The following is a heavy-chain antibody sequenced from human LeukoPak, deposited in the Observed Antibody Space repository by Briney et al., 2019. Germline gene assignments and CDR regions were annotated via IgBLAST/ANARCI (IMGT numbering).Heavy chain of an antibody. Sequence: GGSLRLSCAASGFTFSSYAMHWVRQAPGKGLEWVAVISYDRSNKYYADSVKGRFTISRDNSKNTLYLQMNSLRAEDTAVYYCARDLDLYYYDSSGYPGGLDYWGQGTLVTVSS. J-gene: IGHJ4*02. CDR3: ARDLDLYYYDSSGYPGGLDY. D-gene: IGHD3-22*01. CDR2: ISYDRSNK. V-gene: IGHV3-30*04. CDR1: GFTFSSYA.